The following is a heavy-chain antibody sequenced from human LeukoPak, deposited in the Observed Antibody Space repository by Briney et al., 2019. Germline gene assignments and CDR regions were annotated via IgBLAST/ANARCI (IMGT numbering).Heavy chain of an antibody. Sequence: ASVKVSCKASGYTFTSNYIHWVRQAPGQGLEWMGMIYPRDGSTSYAQKFQGRVTVTRDTSTSTVHMELSGLRSEDTAVYYCARGYSSLTGNYYGMDVWGQGTTVTVSS. J-gene: IGHJ6*02. V-gene: IGHV1-46*01. D-gene: IGHD6-13*01. CDR2: IYPRDGST. CDR1: GYTFTSNY. CDR3: ARGYSSLTGNYYGMDV.